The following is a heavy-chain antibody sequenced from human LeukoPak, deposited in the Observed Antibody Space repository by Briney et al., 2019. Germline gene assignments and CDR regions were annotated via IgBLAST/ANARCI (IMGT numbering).Heavy chain of an antibody. J-gene: IGHJ3*02. D-gene: IGHD3-16*02. V-gene: IGHV3-15*01. CDR3: TTDRYGNAFDI. CDR2: IKSKTDGGTT. Sequence: GGSLRLSCAASGFTFSNAWLSWVRQAPGKGLEWVGRIKSKTDGGTTDYAAPVRGRFTISRDDSKNTLYLQMNSLKTEDTAVYYCTTDRYGNAFDIWGQGTMVTVSS. CDR1: GFTFSNAW.